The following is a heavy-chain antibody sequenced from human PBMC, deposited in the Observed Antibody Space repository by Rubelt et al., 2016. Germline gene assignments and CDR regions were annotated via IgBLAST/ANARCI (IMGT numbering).Heavy chain of an antibody. J-gene: IGHJ4*02. CDR3: ARYYYDTSGYYHQD. CDR2: INHSGGT. CDR1: GGSFSGYS. Sequence: QVQLQQWGAGFLKPSETLSLTCAVYGGSFSGYSWTWIRQPPGKGLEWIGEINHSGGTNYNPSLKSRVTILVDTSKNQFSLTLSLVTAADTAMYYCARYYYDTSGYYHQDWGQGTLVTVSS. V-gene: IGHV4-34*01. D-gene: IGHD3-22*01.